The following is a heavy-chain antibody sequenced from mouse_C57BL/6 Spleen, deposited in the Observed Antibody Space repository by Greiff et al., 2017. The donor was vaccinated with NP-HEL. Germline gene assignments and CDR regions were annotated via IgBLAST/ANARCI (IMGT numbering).Heavy chain of an antibody. J-gene: IGHJ3*01. CDR1: GYTFTSYW. CDR3: ARGVYYGNYCWFAD. Sequence: VQLQQPGAELVKPGASVKLSCKASGYTFTSYWMHWVKQRPGRGLEWIGRIDPNSGGTKYNEKFKSKATLTVDKPSSTAYMQLSILASEDSAVYYCARGVYYGNYCWFADWGQGTLVTVSA. V-gene: IGHV1-72*01. CDR2: IDPNSGGT. D-gene: IGHD2-1*01.